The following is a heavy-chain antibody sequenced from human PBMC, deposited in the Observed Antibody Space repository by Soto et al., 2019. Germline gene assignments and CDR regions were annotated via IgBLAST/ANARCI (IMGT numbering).Heavy chain of an antibody. D-gene: IGHD2-8*01. CDR1: VYIFTNYW. CDR3: ARHDRGVGDV. V-gene: IGHV5-51*01. Sequence: GESLKISCQASVYIFTNYWIGWVRQMAGKGLEWVGIIFPGDSDVRYGPSLQGQVTISVDKSISTAYLHWSSLRASDTAMYYCARHDRGVGDVWGQGTTVTVSS. CDR2: IFPGDSDV. J-gene: IGHJ6*02.